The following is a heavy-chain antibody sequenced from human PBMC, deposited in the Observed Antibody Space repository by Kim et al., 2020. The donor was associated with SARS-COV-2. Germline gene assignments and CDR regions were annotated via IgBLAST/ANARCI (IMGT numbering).Heavy chain of an antibody. Sequence: RYSPTFQGQVTISAAKSISTAYLQWGSLKASDTAMYYCARLLSTNPRFDYWGQGTLVTVSS. J-gene: IGHJ4*02. D-gene: IGHD2-8*01. CDR3: ARLLSTNPRFDY. V-gene: IGHV5-51*01.